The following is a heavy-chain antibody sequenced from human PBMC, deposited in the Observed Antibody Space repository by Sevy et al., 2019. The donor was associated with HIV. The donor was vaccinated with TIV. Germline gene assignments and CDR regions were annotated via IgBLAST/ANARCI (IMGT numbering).Heavy chain of an antibody. Sequence: ASVKVSCKASGYTFTNYGISWVRQAPGQGLEWMGWISTHNGNTDYAQNLQGRVTMTTDTSTTTAYMELRSLTSDNTAVYYCARENYPLTDTIFGVLRDFYYYYHMDVWGKGTTVTVSS. V-gene: IGHV1-18*01. J-gene: IGHJ6*04. CDR3: ARENYPLTDTIFGVLRDFYYYYHMDV. CDR2: ISTHNGNT. D-gene: IGHD3-3*01. CDR1: GYTFTNYG.